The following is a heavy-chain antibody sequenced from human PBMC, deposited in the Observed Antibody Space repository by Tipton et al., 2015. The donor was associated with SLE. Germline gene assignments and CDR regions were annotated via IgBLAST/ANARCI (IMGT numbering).Heavy chain of an antibody. V-gene: IGHV3-23*01. CDR2: ISGSGGST. J-gene: IGHJ5*02. Sequence: SLRLSCAASGFTFSSYAMSWVRQAPGKGLEWVSAISGSGGSTYYADSVKGRFTISRDNSKNTLYLQMDSLRADDTAVYYCAKPATAAPYNYFDPWGQGTLVTVSS. D-gene: IGHD6-13*01. CDR3: AKPATAAPYNYFDP. CDR1: GFTFSSYA.